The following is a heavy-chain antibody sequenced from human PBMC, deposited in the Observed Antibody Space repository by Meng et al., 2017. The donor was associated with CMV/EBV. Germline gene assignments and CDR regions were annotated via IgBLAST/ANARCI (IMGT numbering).Heavy chain of an antibody. CDR2: IIPILGIA. Sequence: SVKVSCKASGGTFSSYAISWVRQAPGQGLEWMGRIIPILGIANYAQKFQGRVTITADKSTSTAYMELSSLRSEDTAVYYCARVGSGSQAGFIFHAFDIWGQGTMVTVSS. CDR3: ARVGSGSQAGFIFHAFDI. CDR1: GGTFSSYA. J-gene: IGHJ3*02. D-gene: IGHD1-26*01. V-gene: IGHV1-69*04.